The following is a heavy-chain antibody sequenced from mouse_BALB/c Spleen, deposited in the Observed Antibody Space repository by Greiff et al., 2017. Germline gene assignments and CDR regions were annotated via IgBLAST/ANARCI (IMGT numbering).Heavy chain of an antibody. V-gene: IGHV1-69*02. CDR1: GYTFTSYW. CDR2: IDPSDSET. Sequence: QVQLQQPGAELVKPGAPVKLSCKASGYTFTSYWMNWVKQRPGRGLEWIGRIDPSDSETNYNQKFKDKATLTVDKSSSTAYLQLSSLTSEDSAVYYCARESTTATFAYWGQGTLVTVSA. D-gene: IGHD1-2*01. CDR3: ARESTTATFAY. J-gene: IGHJ3*01.